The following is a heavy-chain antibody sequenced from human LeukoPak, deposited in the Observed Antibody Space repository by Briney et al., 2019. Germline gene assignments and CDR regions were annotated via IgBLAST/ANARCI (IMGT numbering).Heavy chain of an antibody. D-gene: IGHD6-13*01. Sequence: PGGSLRLSCAASGFTFDDYAMHWVRQAPGKGLEWVSGISWNSGSIVYADSVKGRFAISRDNAKNSLYLQMNSLRAEDMALYYCAKETHAAAGKHYFDYWGQGTLVTVSS. CDR2: ISWNSGSI. J-gene: IGHJ4*02. V-gene: IGHV3-9*03. CDR3: AKETHAAAGKHYFDY. CDR1: GFTFDDYA.